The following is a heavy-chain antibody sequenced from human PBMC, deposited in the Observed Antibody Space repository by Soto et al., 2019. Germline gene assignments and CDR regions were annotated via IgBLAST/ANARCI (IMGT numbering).Heavy chain of an antibody. Sequence: PSETLSLTCTVSGGSISSSSYYWGWIRQPPGKGLEWIGSIYYSGSTYYNPSLKSRVTISVDTSKNQFSLKLSSVTAADTAVYYCASPKLAFYNWSAPWGQGTLVTVSS. V-gene: IGHV4-39*01. CDR3: ASPKLAFYNWSAP. J-gene: IGHJ5*02. CDR2: IYYSGST. CDR1: GGSISSSSYY. D-gene: IGHD3-3*02.